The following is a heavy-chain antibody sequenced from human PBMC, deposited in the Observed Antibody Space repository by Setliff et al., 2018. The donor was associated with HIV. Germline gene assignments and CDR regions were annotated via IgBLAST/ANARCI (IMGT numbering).Heavy chain of an antibody. J-gene: IGHJ6*03. CDR3: VRGVQSPPHYSYYYMDV. V-gene: IGHV1-69*02. Sequence: SVKVSCKASRSTFNSHTINWVRQAPGQGLDWMGRIIPILGVANHAQRFQGKVTITAAKSTSTAYMELTSLRFDDTAMYYCVRGVQSPPHYSYYYMDVWGEGTMVTVSS. CDR1: RSTFNSHT. CDR2: IIPILGVA. D-gene: IGHD3-3*01.